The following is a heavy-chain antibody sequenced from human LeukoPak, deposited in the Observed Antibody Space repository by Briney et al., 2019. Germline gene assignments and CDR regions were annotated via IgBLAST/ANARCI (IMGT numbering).Heavy chain of an antibody. V-gene: IGHV3-30-3*01. J-gene: IGHJ6*02. Sequence: GRSLRLSCAASGFTFSSYAMHRVRQAPGKGLEWVAVISYDGSNKYYADSVKGRFTISRDNSKNTLYLQMNSLRAEDTAVYYCAREELVPAATWPPYYYYGMDVWGQGTTVTVSS. CDR1: GFTFSSYA. CDR2: ISYDGSNK. D-gene: IGHD2-2*01. CDR3: AREELVPAATWPPYYYYGMDV.